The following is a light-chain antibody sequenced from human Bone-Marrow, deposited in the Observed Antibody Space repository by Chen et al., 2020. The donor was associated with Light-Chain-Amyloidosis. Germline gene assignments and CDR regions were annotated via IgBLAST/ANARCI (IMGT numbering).Light chain of an antibody. Sequence: QSALTLSPSVSGSPVQTVPISCTGTSRDVGGYDSVSWYQQDPVKAPKLMIYDVSKRPSGVPDRFSASKSGNTASLTISGLQAEDEADYYCCSYAGIYWVFGGGTKLTVL. CDR1: SRDVGGYDS. V-gene: IGLV2-11*01. CDR2: DVS. J-gene: IGLJ3*02. CDR3: CSYAGIYWV.